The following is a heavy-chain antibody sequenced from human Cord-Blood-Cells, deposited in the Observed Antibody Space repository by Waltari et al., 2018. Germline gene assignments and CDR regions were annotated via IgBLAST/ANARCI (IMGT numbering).Heavy chain of an antibody. V-gene: IGHV1-69*10. CDR2: SIPVLGMG. CDR3: ARDYYGSGSYAFDI. D-gene: IGHD3-10*01. J-gene: IGHJ3*02. Sequence: QVQLVQSGAEVKKPGSSVKVSCKASGGTFSSYAISWVRQAPGQGLEWMGGSIPVLGMGNYAKKFQGRVTNTADKSTSKAYMELSSLRSEDTAVYYCARDYYGSGSYAFDIWGQGTMVTVSS. CDR1: GGTFSSYA.